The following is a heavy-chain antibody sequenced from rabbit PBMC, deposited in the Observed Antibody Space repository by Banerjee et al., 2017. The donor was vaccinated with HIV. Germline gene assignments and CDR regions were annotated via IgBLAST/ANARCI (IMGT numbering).Heavy chain of an antibody. CDR3: AREESDGGGHLKL. Sequence: QELLVESGGGLVTLGGFMTLTCKASGFSFSSGYDMCWVRQAPGKGLEWIACINTSSGNIVYATWAKGRFTISKTSWTTVTLQMTSLTAADTATYFCAREESDGGGHLKLWGQGTLVTVS. CDR2: INTSSGNI. J-gene: IGHJ4*01. CDR1: GFSFSSGYD. V-gene: IGHV1S45*01. D-gene: IGHD2-1*01.